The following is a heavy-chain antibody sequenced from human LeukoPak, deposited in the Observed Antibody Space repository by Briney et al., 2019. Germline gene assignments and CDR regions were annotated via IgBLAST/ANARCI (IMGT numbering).Heavy chain of an antibody. CDR3: ARGGLWFGVYTDY. D-gene: IGHD3-10*01. Sequence: GGSLTLSCAASGFTFSSSAMSWVRQAPGKGLEWVSRIDSDGRSTDNADSVKGRFTISRDNAKNTLYLQMNSLRAEDTAIYYCARGGLWFGVYTDYWGQGTLVTVSS. CDR1: GFTFSSSA. V-gene: IGHV3-74*01. J-gene: IGHJ4*02. CDR2: IDSDGRST.